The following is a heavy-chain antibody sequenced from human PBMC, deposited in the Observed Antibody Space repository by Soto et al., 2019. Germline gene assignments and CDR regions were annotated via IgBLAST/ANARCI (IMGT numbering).Heavy chain of an antibody. Sequence: QVQLVQSGAEMRKSGSSVKVSCTASGGTFSSYTINWVRQAPGQGLEWMGKIIPILGIANYAQNFQGRVTITADKSTSTAYMELSSLRSDDTAVYYCASPFGGLIHEAFDFWGQGTMVTVSS. CDR2: IIPILGIA. CDR1: GGTFSSYT. D-gene: IGHD3-16*01. J-gene: IGHJ3*01. V-gene: IGHV1-69*02. CDR3: ASPFGGLIHEAFDF.